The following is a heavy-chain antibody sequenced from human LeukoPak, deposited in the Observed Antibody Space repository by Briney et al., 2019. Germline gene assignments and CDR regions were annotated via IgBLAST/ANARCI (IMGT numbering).Heavy chain of an antibody. J-gene: IGHJ5*02. CDR2: ISSSGSTI. CDR1: GFTFSDYY. Sequence: GGSLRLSCAASGFTFSDYYMSWICQASGKGLEWVSYISSSGSTIYYADSVKGRFTISRDNAKNSLYLQMNSLRAEDTAVYYCAREYSSSWYVNWFDPWGQGTLVTVSS. V-gene: IGHV3-11*01. CDR3: AREYSSSWYVNWFDP. D-gene: IGHD6-13*01.